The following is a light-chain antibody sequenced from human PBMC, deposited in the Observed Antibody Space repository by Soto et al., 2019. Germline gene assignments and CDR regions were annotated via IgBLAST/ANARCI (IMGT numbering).Light chain of an antibody. CDR3: LEYNNWPRWT. J-gene: IGKJ1*01. CDR2: GAS. V-gene: IGKV3-20*01. Sequence: EIVLTQSPGTLSLSPGERATLSCRASQSVSSTYLAWYQQKPGQAPRLLIYGASSRATGIPDRISGSGSGIDFTLTISSLQSEDFAVYYCLEYNNWPRWTFGQGTKVDIK. CDR1: QSVSSTY.